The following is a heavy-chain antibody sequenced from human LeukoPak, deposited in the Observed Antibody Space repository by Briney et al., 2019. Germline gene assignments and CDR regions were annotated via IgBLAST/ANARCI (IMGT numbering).Heavy chain of an antibody. Sequence: SGGSLRLSCAVSGFTVSYNYMSWVRQAPGKGLEWVSDIYGGGSTYNADSVKGRFTISRDNSKNTLYLQMNSLRAEDTAVYYCAKLGPTMVREGEGFDYWGQGTLVTVSS. CDR2: IYGGGST. J-gene: IGHJ4*02. D-gene: IGHD3-10*01. CDR1: GFTVSYNY. V-gene: IGHV3-53*05. CDR3: AKLGPTMVREGEGFDY.